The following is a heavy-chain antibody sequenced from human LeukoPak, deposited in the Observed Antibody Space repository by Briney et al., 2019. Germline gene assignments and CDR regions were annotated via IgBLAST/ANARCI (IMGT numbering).Heavy chain of an antibody. D-gene: IGHD1-26*01. Sequence: SETLSLTCTVSGGSISSFYWSWIRQSPEKGLEWIGYIYKSATTNYNPSLKSRVTISVDTSKKQFSLKVNSVTAADTAVYYCARGTYSGSYSGYFDYWGQGTLVTVSS. J-gene: IGHJ4*02. V-gene: IGHV4-59*01. CDR1: GGSISSFY. CDR2: IYKSATT. CDR3: ARGTYSGSYSGYFDY.